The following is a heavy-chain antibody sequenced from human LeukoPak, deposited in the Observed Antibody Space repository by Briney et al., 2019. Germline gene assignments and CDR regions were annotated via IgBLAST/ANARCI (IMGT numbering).Heavy chain of an antibody. J-gene: IGHJ6*03. CDR2: IYYSGST. D-gene: IGHD3-3*01. CDR1: GGSISGYY. CDR3: ARVDNFWSGFPYYMDV. V-gene: IGHV4-59*01. Sequence: SETLSLTCTVSGGSISGYYWSWIRQPPGKGLEWIGYIYYSGSTNYNPSLKSRVTISVDTSKNQFSLKLSSVTAADTAVYYCARVDNFWSGFPYYMDVWGKGTTVTVSS.